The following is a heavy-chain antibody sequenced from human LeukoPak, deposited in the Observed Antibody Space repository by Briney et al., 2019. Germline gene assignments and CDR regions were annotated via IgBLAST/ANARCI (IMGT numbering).Heavy chain of an antibody. CDR3: ASMTPTDY. D-gene: IGHD2-15*01. CDR1: GFTFSSYS. CDR2: ISSSSSYI. J-gene: IGHJ4*02. V-gene: IGHV3-21*01. Sequence: PGGSLRLSCAASGFTFSSYSMNWVRQAPGKGLEWVSSISSSSSYIYYADSVKGRFTISRDNAKSSLYMQMNSLRAEDTAVYYCASMTPTDYWGQGSLVTVSS.